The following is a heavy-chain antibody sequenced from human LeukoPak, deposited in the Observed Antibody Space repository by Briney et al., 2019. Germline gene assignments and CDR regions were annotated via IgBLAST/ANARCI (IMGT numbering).Heavy chain of an antibody. Sequence: ASVKVSCKVSGYTLTELSMHWVRQAPGKGLEWMGGFVPEDGETIYAQKFQGRVTMTEDTSTDTAYMELSSLRSEDTAVYYCARAVHYGSGQPLDYWGQGTLVTVSS. D-gene: IGHD3-10*01. CDR3: ARAVHYGSGQPLDY. V-gene: IGHV1-24*01. CDR1: GYTLTELS. J-gene: IGHJ4*02. CDR2: FVPEDGET.